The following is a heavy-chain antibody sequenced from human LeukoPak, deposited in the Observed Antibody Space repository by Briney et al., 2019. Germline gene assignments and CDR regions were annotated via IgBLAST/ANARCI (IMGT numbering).Heavy chain of an antibody. CDR3: AREGGAGQGFDY. CDR2: IIPILGIA. J-gene: IGHJ4*02. V-gene: IGHV1-69*04. CDR1: GGTFSSYT. Sequence: SVKVSCKASGGTFSSYTISWVRQAPGRGLEWMGRIIPILGIANYAQKFQGRVTITADKSTSTAYMELSSLRSEDTAVYYCAREGGAGQGFDYWGQGTLVTVSS.